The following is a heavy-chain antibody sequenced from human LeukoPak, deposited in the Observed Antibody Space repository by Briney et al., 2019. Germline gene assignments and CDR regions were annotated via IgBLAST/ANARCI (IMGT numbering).Heavy chain of an antibody. J-gene: IGHJ4*02. V-gene: IGHV3-30-3*01. CDR1: GFTFSSYA. CDR3: ARDGDTYYYDSSGYLY. D-gene: IGHD3-22*01. CDR2: TSHDGSNK. Sequence: GGSLRLSCAASGFTFSSYAMHWVRQAPGKGPEWVAVTSHDGSNKYYADSVKGRFTISRDNSKNTLYLQMNSLRAEDTAVYYCARDGDTYYYDSSGYLYWGQGTLVTVSS.